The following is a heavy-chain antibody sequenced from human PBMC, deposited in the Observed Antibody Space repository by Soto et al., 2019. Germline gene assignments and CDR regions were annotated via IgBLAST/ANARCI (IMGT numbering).Heavy chain of an antibody. CDR3: ARQPDSRDYYYYYGMDV. D-gene: IGHD6-13*01. CDR2: IYPADSDT. CDR1: GYSFTSYW. J-gene: IGHJ6*02. Sequence: GESLKISRKGSGYSFTSYWIGWVRQMPGKGLEWMGIIYPADSDTRYSPSFQGQVTVSADKSISTAYLQWSSLKASDTAIYYCARQPDSRDYYYYYGMDVWGQGTKVTVSS. V-gene: IGHV5-51*01.